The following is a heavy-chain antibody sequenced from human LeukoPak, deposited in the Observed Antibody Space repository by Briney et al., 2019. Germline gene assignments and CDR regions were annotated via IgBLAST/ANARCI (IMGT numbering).Heavy chain of an antibody. CDR3: ARVGGSGSGGGYDY. CDR2: ISNNGGRI. CDR1: GFTFSSFA. D-gene: IGHD3-10*01. J-gene: IGHJ4*02. Sequence: GGSLRLSCAASGFTFSSFAMSWVRQAPGKGLEYVSAISNNGGRIYYADSVKGRFTISRDNSKNTLYLQMGSLRAEDMAVYYCARVGGSGSGGGYDYWGQGTLVTVSS. V-gene: IGHV3-64*02.